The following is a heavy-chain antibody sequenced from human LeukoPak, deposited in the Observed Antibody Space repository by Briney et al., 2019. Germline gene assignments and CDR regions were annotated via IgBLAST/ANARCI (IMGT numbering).Heavy chain of an antibody. CDR2: ISWNSGSI. CDR1: GFTFDDYA. D-gene: IGHD6-19*01. Sequence: GGSLRLSCAASGFTFDDYAMHWVRQAPGKGLEWLSGISWNSGSIGYADSVKGRFTISRDNAKNSLYLQMNSLRAEDTALYYCAKGQQWSNMDVWGKGTTVTISS. CDR3: AKGQQWSNMDV. J-gene: IGHJ6*03. V-gene: IGHV3-9*01.